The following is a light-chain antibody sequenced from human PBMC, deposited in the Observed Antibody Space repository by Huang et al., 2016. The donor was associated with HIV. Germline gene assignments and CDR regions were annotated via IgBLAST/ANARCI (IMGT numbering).Light chain of an antibody. J-gene: IGKJ5*01. CDR3: QQTYTTIT. CDR2: AAS. CDR1: QRIATY. V-gene: IGKV1-39*01. Sequence: DIQMTQSPSSLSASVGDKVTITCRTSQRIATYLNWYQQKPGKAPILLIYAASSLQSGVPSRFRGSGSETDFALTITSLQPEDFATYYCQQTYTTITFGQGTRLEIK.